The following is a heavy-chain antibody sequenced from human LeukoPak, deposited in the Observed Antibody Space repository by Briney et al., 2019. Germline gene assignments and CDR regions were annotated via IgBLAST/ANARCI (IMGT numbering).Heavy chain of an antibody. V-gene: IGHV4-59*01. CDR3: AIHVLGSTTRLGP. D-gene: IGHD2/OR15-2a*01. J-gene: IGHJ5*02. CDR2: IYYNGST. CDR1: GSSINNYY. Sequence: SETLSLTCTVSGSSINNYYWSWIRQPPGKGLEWIGYIYYNGSTNYNSSFKSRVTISVDTSKNQFSLRLSSVTAADTAVYYCAIHVLGSTTRLGPWGQGTLVTVSS.